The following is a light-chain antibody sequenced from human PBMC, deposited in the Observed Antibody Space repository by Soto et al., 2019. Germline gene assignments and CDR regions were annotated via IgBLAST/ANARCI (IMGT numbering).Light chain of an antibody. V-gene: IGKV1-39*01. CDR1: QSISSY. CDR3: QQGYSTPIT. Sequence: DIQMTQSPSSLSASVGDRVTITCRASQSISSYLNWFQQKPGKAPKLLIYAASSLQSGVPSRFSGSGSGTDFTLTVSSLQPEDFVTYHCQQGYSTPITFGQGTRLEIK. J-gene: IGKJ5*01. CDR2: AAS.